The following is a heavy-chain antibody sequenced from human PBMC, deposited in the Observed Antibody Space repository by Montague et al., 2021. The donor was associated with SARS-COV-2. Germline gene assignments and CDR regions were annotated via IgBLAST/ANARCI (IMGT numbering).Heavy chain of an antibody. Sequence: SETLSLTCTVSGGSINDHYRSWIRQSPGKGLEWIGYISSNGKTNYNPSLKSRVTLSADASRNEFSLKLSSVTAADTAVYYCARLNFHITIFGVVSSRVFDYWGQGTLVTVSS. D-gene: IGHD3-3*01. V-gene: IGHV4-4*09. CDR1: GGSINDHY. CDR3: ARLNFHITIFGVVSSRVFDY. CDR2: ISSNGKT. J-gene: IGHJ4*02.